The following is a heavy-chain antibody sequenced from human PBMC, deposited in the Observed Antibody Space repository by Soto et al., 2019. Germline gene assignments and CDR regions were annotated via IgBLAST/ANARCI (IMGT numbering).Heavy chain of an antibody. D-gene: IGHD3-9*01. Sequence: GGSLRLSCTASGFMFSAYAMLWVRQAPGKGLEWVAAMSYDGTNTYYADSLKGRFSISRDNSNRMVYLQMGSLTAGDTAVYYCAKTETFNGYYNAFDYWGQGTRVTVSS. CDR2: MSYDGTNT. J-gene: IGHJ4*02. CDR1: GFMFSAYA. CDR3: AKTETFNGYYNAFDY. V-gene: IGHV3-30-3*02.